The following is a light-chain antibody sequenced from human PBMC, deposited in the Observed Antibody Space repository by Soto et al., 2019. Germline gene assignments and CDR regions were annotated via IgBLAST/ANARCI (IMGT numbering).Light chain of an antibody. CDR1: SSDVGGYNY. CDR3: SSYTSSSTLV. Sequence: LTQPASVSGSPGQSITISCTGTSSDVGGYNYVSWYQQHPGEAPKLMIYDVSNRPSGVSNRFSGSKSGNTASLAISGLQAEDEADYYCSSYTSSSTLVFGTGTKVTVL. J-gene: IGLJ1*01. CDR2: DVS. V-gene: IGLV2-14*01.